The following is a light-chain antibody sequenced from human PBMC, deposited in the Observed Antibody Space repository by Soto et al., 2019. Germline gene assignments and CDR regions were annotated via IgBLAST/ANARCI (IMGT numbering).Light chain of an antibody. CDR1: SSDVGAHNY. J-gene: IGLJ2*01. CDR2: EVN. V-gene: IGLV2-8*01. CDR3: ISYAGTAYVA. Sequence: QSALTQPPSASGSPGQSVTISCTGTSSDVGAHNYVSWYQQHPGKAPKLMIYEVNKRPSGVPDRFSGSKSGNTASLTVSGLNADDEADYYCISYAGTAYVAIGGGTKLTVL.